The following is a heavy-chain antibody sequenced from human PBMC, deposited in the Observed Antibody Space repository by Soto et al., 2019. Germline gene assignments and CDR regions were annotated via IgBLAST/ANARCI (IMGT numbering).Heavy chain of an antibody. Sequence: QVQLVESGGGVVQPGRSLRLSCAASGFTFSSYAMHWVRQAPRKGLEWVAVISYDGSNKYYADSVKGRFTISRDNSKNTLYLQMNSLRAEDTAVYYCARDYYRFNSGYGFSMDVWGQGTTVTVSS. CDR1: GFTFSSYA. D-gene: IGHD5-12*01. CDR2: ISYDGSNK. J-gene: IGHJ6*02. V-gene: IGHV3-30-3*01. CDR3: ARDYYRFNSGYGFSMDV.